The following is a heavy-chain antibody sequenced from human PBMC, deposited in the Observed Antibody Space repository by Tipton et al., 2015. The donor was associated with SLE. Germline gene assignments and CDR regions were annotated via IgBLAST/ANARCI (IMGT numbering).Heavy chain of an antibody. CDR1: GFNFGVYA. Sequence: SLRLSCTTSGFNFGVYALSWFRQAPGKGLEWVAVVWYDGSNKYYADSVKGRFTISRDNSKNTLYLQMNSLRAEDTAVYYCARDPLWVMVYAAAFDIWGQGTMVTVSS. V-gene: IGHV3-33*01. J-gene: IGHJ3*02. CDR2: VWYDGSNK. CDR3: ARDPLWVMVYAAAFDI. D-gene: IGHD2-8*01.